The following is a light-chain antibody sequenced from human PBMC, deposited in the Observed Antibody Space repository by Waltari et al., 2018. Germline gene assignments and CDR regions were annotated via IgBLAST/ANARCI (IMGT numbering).Light chain of an antibody. CDR3: SSYAGSDNPNVV. CDR1: SSDVGGFDY. J-gene: IGLJ2*01. V-gene: IGLV2-8*01. CDR2: EVS. Sequence: QSALTQPPSASGSPGQSVTISCTGTSSDVGGFDYVSWYQQHPGKAPKVMMFEVSKRPSGVPARFFGSKSGSTASVAVSGLQAEDEADYFCSSYAGSDNPNVVFGGGTKLIVL.